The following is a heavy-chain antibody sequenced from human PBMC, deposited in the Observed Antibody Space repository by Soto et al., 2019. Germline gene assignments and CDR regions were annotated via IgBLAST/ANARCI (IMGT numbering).Heavy chain of an antibody. CDR3: ARDKGYCSGGSCLRWFDP. CDR2: IYYSGST. V-gene: IGHV4-31*03. D-gene: IGHD2-15*01. J-gene: IGHJ5*02. CDR1: GGSISSGGYY. Sequence: QVQLQESGPGLVKPSQTLSLTCTVSGGSISSGGYYWSWIRQHPGKGLEWIGYIYYSGSTYYNPSLKSRVTISVDTSKNQFSLKLSSVTAADTAVYYCARDKGYCSGGSCLRWFDPWGQGTLVTVSS.